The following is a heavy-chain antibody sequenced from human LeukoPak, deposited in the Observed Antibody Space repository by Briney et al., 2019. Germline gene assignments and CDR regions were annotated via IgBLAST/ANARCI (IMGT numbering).Heavy chain of an antibody. Sequence: ASVKVSCKASGYTFTGYYMHWVRQAPGQGLEWMGIINPSGLSTTYAQKFQGRVTMTRDTSTSTVYMELSSLRADDTAVYYCARGRITAPGTDLAYWGQGTLVTVSS. J-gene: IGHJ4*02. CDR3: ARGRITAPGTDLAY. V-gene: IGHV1-46*01. D-gene: IGHD6-13*01. CDR2: INPSGLST. CDR1: GYTFTGYY.